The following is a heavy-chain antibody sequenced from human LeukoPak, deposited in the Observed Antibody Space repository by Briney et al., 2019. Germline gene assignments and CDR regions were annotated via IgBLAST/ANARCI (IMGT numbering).Heavy chain of an antibody. Sequence: GGSLRLFCAASGFTFSSYEMNWVRQAPGKGLEWVSYISSSGSTIYYADSVKGRFTISRDNAKNSLYLQMNSLRAEDTAVYYCAREIEYYGDNRGHAFDIWGQGTMVTVSS. CDR3: AREIEYYGDNRGHAFDI. CDR1: GFTFSSYE. J-gene: IGHJ3*02. V-gene: IGHV3-48*03. D-gene: IGHD4-17*01. CDR2: ISSSGSTI.